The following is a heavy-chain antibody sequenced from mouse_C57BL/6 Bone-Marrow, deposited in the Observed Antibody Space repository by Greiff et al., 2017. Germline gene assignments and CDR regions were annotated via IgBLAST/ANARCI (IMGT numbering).Heavy chain of an antibody. CDR1: GFNIKDDY. J-gene: IGHJ2*01. Sequence: VQLQQSGAELVRPGASVKLSCTASGFNIKDDYMHWVKQRPEQGLEWIGWIDPANGDTEYASKFQGKATITADTSSNTAYLQLSSLTSEDTAVYYCTTFPFITTVEGYYFDYWGQGTTLTVSS. V-gene: IGHV14-4*01. D-gene: IGHD1-1*01. CDR3: TTFPFITTVEGYYFDY. CDR2: IDPANGDT.